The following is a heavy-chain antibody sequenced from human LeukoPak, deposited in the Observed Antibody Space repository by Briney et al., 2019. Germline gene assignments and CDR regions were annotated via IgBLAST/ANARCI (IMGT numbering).Heavy chain of an antibody. CDR3: ASTGLSSAVDY. CDR1: GGSFSGYY. CDR2: INHSGST. D-gene: IGHD6-19*01. V-gene: IGHV4-34*01. J-gene: IGHJ4*02. Sequence: PSEALSLPCAVYGGSFSGYYWSWIRQPPGKGLEWVGEINHSGSTNYNPSLKSRVTIAVDTSKNQFSLKLSAVTAADTALYYCASTGLSSAVDYWGQGTLVTVSS.